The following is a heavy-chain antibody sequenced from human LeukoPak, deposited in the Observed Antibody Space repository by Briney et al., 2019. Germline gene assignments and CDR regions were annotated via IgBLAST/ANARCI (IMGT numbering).Heavy chain of an antibody. CDR1: GFTFSSYS. CDR2: ISSSSSTI. CDR3: ARDYESSGWYDAFDI. Sequence: GGSLRLSCAAPGFTFSSYSMNWVRQAPGKGLEWISYISSSSSTIYYADSVKGRFTISRDNAKNSLYLQMNSLRDEDAAVYCCARDYESSGWYDAFDIWGQGAMVTVSS. V-gene: IGHV3-48*02. D-gene: IGHD6-19*01. J-gene: IGHJ3*02.